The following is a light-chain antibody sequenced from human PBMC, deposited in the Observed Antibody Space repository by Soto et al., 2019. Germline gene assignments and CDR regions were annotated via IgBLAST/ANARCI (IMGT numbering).Light chain of an antibody. CDR3: QQYGSAQCT. J-gene: IGKJ1*01. CDR2: AAS. V-gene: IGKV3-20*01. Sequence: EIVLTQSPGTLSSSPGERATLSCRASESVSSNSLAWYQQRPGRAPRLLIYAASNRARGIPDRFSGSGSGTDFTLTVSRVAPADSAVYYCQQYGSAQCTVGQGTQV. CDR1: ESVSSNS.